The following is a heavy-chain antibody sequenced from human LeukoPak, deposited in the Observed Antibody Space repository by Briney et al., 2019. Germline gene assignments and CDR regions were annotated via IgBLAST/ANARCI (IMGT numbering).Heavy chain of an antibody. J-gene: IGHJ4*02. CDR1: GGSISSSSYY. CDR3: ARVSSDDDYVWGSYRLDY. CDR2: IYYSGST. D-gene: IGHD3-16*02. Sequence: SETLSLTCTVSGGSISSSSYYWGWIRQPPGKGLEWIGSIYYSGSTYYNPSLKSRVTISVDTSKNQFSLKLSSVTAADTAVYYCARVSSDDDYVWGSYRLDYWGQGTLVTVSS. V-gene: IGHV4-39*07.